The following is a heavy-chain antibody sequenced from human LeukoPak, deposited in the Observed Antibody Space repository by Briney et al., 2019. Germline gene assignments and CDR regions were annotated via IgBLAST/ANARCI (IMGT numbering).Heavy chain of an antibody. D-gene: IGHD2-2*01. CDR1: GGSFSGYY. Sequence: PSETLSLTCAVYGGSFSGYYWSWIRQPPGKGLEWIGEINHSGSTNYNPSLKSRVTISVDTSKNQFSLKLSSVTAADTAVYYCARQDQLLFSDAFDIWGQGTMVTVSS. V-gene: IGHV4-34*01. CDR2: INHSGST. J-gene: IGHJ3*02. CDR3: ARQDQLLFSDAFDI.